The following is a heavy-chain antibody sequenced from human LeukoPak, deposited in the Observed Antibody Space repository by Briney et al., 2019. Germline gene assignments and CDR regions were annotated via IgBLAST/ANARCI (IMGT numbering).Heavy chain of an antibody. CDR1: GFTFSSYW. V-gene: IGHV3-7*01. D-gene: IGHD3-10*01. J-gene: IGHJ4*02. CDR2: IKQDGSEK. CDR3: ARTSITMVRGAIITLPDY. Sequence: PGGSLRLSCAASGFTFSSYWMSWVRQAPGKGLEWVANIKQDGSEKYYVDSVKGRFTISRDNAKNSLYLQMNSLRAEDTAVYYCARTSITMVRGAIITLPDYWGQGTLVTVSS.